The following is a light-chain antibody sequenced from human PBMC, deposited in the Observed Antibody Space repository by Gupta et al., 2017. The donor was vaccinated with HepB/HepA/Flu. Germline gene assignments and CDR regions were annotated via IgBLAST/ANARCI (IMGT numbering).Light chain of an antibody. CDR2: GTS. CDR1: QTLDTTF. V-gene: IGKV3-20*01. CDR3: QHEGSSPWT. J-gene: IGKJ1*01. Sequence: EFVLTQSPGTLSLSPGERATLSCRASQTLDTTFLAWYQLKPGQPPRLLIYGTSCRATGIPDRFSGSGSGTEFTLTISGLEPEDFAVYCCQHEGSSPWTFGEGTMVEIK.